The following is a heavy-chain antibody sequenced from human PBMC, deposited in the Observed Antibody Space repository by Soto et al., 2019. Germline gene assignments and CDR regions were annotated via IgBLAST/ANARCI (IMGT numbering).Heavy chain of an antibody. J-gene: IGHJ4*02. Sequence: QVQLVQSGAEVKKPGASVKVSCKASGYTFTSYAISWVRQAPGQGLEWMGWISAYNGNTKYVQKLQCSITLXTDTSTSTAYMELRSLRSDDTAVYYCARDSPPVDYWGQGTLVTVSS. CDR3: ARDSPPVDY. CDR2: ISAYNGNT. V-gene: IGHV1-18*01. CDR1: GYTFTSYA.